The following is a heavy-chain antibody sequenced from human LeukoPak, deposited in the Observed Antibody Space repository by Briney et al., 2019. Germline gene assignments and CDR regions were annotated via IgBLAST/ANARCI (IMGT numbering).Heavy chain of an antibody. D-gene: IGHD3-10*01. CDR3: ASGGLFRRFDP. CDR2: IYYSGST. V-gene: IGHV4-59*01. CDR1: GGSISSYY. Sequence: SETLSLTCTVSGGSISSYYWSWIRQPPGKGLEWIGYIYYSGSTNYNPSLKSRVTISVDTSKNQFSLKLSSVTAADTAVYYCASGGLFRRFDPWGQGTLVTVSS. J-gene: IGHJ5*02.